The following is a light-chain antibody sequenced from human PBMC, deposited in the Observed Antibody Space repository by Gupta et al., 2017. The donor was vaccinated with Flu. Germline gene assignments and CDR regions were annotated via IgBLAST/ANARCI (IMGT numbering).Light chain of an antibody. J-gene: IGKJ2*01. CDR1: QSINTW. CDR3: QQYATNPYT. CDR2: KAS. V-gene: IGKV1-5*03. Sequence: DIQMTQSPSTLSASIGDRVTITCRASQSINTWVAWYQLKPGKVPKLLLYKASSFPSGVPSRFSGSGSGTEFTLTISSLQPDDFATYYCQQYATNPYTFGQGTKLEIK.